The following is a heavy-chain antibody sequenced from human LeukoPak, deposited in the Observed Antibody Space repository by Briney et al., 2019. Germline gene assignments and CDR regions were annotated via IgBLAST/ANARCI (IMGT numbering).Heavy chain of an antibody. CDR2: IYYSGNT. J-gene: IGHJ4*02. CDR1: GGSISSYY. V-gene: IGHV4-59*01. D-gene: IGHD4-23*01. CDR3: ARHGSRGNSGIFDY. Sequence: PSETLPLTCTVSGGSISSYYWSWIRQPPGEGLEWIGYIYYSGNTNYNPSLKSRVTISVDTSKNQFSLKLSSVTAADTALYYCARHGSRGNSGIFDYWGQGTLVTVSS.